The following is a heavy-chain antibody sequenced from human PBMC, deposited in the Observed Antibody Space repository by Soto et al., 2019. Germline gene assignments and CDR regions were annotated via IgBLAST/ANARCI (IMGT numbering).Heavy chain of an antibody. Sequence: PSETLSLTCTVPGGSISNNYWSWIRQTPGKGLEWIGYIYYTGSTNYNPSLKSRVSFSVDTSKNQFSLKLSSVTAADTAVYYCARYYCSSDTCYYFDYWGQGALVTVSS. D-gene: IGHD2-2*01. CDR2: IYYTGST. V-gene: IGHV4-59*01. CDR3: ARYYCSSDTCYYFDY. J-gene: IGHJ4*02. CDR1: GGSISNNY.